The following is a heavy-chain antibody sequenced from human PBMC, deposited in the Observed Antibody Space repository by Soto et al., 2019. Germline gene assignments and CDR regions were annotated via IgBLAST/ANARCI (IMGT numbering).Heavy chain of an antibody. CDR2: ISYDGSNK. CDR3: AKDRDSGSYSNWYFDL. J-gene: IGHJ2*01. CDR1: GFTFSSYG. Sequence: PGGSLRLSCAASGFTFSSYGTHWVRQAPGKGLEWVAVISYDGSNKYYADSVKGRFTISRDNSKNTLYLQMNSLRAEDTAVYYCAKDRDSGSYSNWYFDLWGRGTLVTVSS. D-gene: IGHD1-26*01. V-gene: IGHV3-30*18.